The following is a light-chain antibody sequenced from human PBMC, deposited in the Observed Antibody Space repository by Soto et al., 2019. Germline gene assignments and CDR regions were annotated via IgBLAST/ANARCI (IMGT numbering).Light chain of an antibody. V-gene: IGKV3-11*01. CDR3: QQRSHWPKT. Sequence: EIVLTQSPATLSAFPGDRVTLSCRASQALNTRLAWYQHKPGQAPRLLIYLTSNRAAGVPARFSAWGSETDFTLTISDVEPEDFAVYYCQQRSHWPKTFGQGTTLEIK. CDR2: LTS. J-gene: IGKJ2*01. CDR1: QALNTR.